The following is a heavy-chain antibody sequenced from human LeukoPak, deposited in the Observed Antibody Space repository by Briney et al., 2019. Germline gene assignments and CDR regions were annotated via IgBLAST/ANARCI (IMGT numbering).Heavy chain of an antibody. CDR1: GFTFSSYA. Sequence: GGSLRLSCAASGFTFSSYATSWVRQAPGKGLEWVSAISGSGGSTYYADSVKGRFTISRDNSKNTLYLQMNSLRAEDTAVYYCAKGGNSGSYSPFDYWGQGTLVTVSS. J-gene: IGHJ4*02. CDR2: ISGSGGST. D-gene: IGHD1-26*01. V-gene: IGHV3-23*01. CDR3: AKGGNSGSYSPFDY.